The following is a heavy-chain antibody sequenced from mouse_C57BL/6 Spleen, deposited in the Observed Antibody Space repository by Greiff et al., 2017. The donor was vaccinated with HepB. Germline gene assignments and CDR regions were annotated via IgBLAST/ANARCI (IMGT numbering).Heavy chain of an antibody. CDR2: IYPGDGDT. CDR1: GYAFSSYW. J-gene: IGHJ1*03. CDR3: ARDYYGSSYDWYFDV. V-gene: IGHV1-80*01. Sequence: QVQLQQSGAELVKPGASVKISCKASGYAFSSYWMNWVKQRPGKGLEWIGQIYPGDGDTNYTGKFKGKATLTADKSSSTAYMQLSSLTSEDSAVYFCARDYYGSSYDWYFDVWGTGTTVTVSS. D-gene: IGHD1-1*01.